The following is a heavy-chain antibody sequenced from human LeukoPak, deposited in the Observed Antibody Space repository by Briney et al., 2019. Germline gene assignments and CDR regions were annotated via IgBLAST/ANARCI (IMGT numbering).Heavy chain of an antibody. CDR1: GFTFRSYA. J-gene: IGHJ4*02. CDR2: ISGNGGNT. Sequence: PGGSLRLSCAASGFTFRSYAMSWVRQAPGRGLEWASVISGNGGNTKYADSVKGRFTISRDNSKNTLDLQMSSLRVEDTAVYFCAKEVDSSGYYSEYWGQGTLVTVSS. CDR3: AKEVDSSGYYSEY. V-gene: IGHV3-23*01. D-gene: IGHD3-22*01.